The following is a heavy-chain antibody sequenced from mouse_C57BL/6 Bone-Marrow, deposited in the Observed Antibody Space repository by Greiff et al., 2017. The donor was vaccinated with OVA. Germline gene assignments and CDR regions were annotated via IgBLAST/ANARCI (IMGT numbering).Heavy chain of an antibody. CDR1: GYSFTDYN. Sequence: EVHLVESGPELVKPGASVKISCKASGYSFTDYNMNWVKQSNGKSLEWIGVINPNYGTTSYNQKFKGKATLTVDQSSSTAYMQLNSLTSEDSAVYYCARWVTTVSSGGYFDVWGTGTTVTVSS. CDR3: ARWVTTVSSGGYFDV. V-gene: IGHV1-39*01. J-gene: IGHJ1*03. D-gene: IGHD1-1*01. CDR2: INPNYGTT.